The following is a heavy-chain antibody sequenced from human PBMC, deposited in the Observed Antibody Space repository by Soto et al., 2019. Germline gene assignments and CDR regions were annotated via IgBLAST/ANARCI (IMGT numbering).Heavy chain of an antibody. J-gene: IGHJ4*01. Sequence: QVQLVESGGGVVQPGRSLRLSCAASGFTFSSYGMHWVGQAPGKGLEWVAVIWCDGSNKYYADSVKGRFTISRDNSKNTLYLQMNSLRAEDTAVYYCAREPRYGWHGDYWGHGTLVTVSS. CDR2: IWCDGSNK. CDR1: GFTFSSYG. V-gene: IGHV3-33*01. D-gene: IGHD2-8*02. CDR3: AREPRYGWHGDY.